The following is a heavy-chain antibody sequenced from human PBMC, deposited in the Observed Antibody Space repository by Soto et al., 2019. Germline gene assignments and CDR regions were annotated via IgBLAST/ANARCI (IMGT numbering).Heavy chain of an antibody. CDR2: INHSGST. CDR3: ARGPYYGSGSYRTTGPGEFDY. V-gene: IGHV4-34*01. J-gene: IGHJ4*02. D-gene: IGHD3-10*01. Sequence: QVQLQQWGAGLLKPSETLSLTCAVYGGSFSGYYWSWIRQPPGKGLEWIGEINHSGSTNYNPSLKSRVTISVDTSKNQFSLKLSSVTAADTAVYYCARGPYYGSGSYRTTGPGEFDYWGQGTLVTVSS. CDR1: GGSFSGYY.